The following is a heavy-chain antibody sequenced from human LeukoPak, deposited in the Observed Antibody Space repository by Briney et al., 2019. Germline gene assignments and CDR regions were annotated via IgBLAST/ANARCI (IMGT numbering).Heavy chain of an antibody. Sequence: GGSLRPSCAASGFTFSSNAMHWVRQAPGKGLEWVAVISYDGSNKYYADSVKGRFTISRDNSKNTLYLQMNSLRAEDTAVYYCAREGQQLALDYWGQGTLVTVSS. CDR3: AREGQQLALDY. CDR2: ISYDGSNK. J-gene: IGHJ4*02. CDR1: GFTFSSNA. V-gene: IGHV3-30*04. D-gene: IGHD6-13*01.